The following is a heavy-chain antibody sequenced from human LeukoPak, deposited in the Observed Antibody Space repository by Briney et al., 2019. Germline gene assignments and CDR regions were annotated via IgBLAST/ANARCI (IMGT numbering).Heavy chain of an antibody. V-gene: IGHV3-7*01. J-gene: IGHJ4*02. CDR1: GFTFSSSW. D-gene: IGHD2/OR15-2a*01. Sequence: GGSLRLSCAASGFTFSSSWMSWVRQAPGKGLEWVANIQQDGSEKNYVDSVKGRFSISRDNAKNSLYLQMNSLRAEDTAVYYCARDRFGIYAWGRGALVTVSS. CDR2: IQQDGSEK. CDR3: ARDRFGIYA.